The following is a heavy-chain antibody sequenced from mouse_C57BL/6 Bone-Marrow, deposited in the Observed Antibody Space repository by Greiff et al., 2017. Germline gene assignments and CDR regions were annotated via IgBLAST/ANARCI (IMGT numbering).Heavy chain of an antibody. V-gene: IGHV5-4*03. D-gene: IGHD2-4*01. Sequence: EVKLVESGGGLVKPGGSLKLSCAASGFTFSSYAMSWVRQTPEKRLEWVATISDGGSYTYYPDNVKGRFTISRDNAKNNLYLQMSHLKSEDTAMYYCARVYDYDYYWGQGTTLTVSS. J-gene: IGHJ2*01. CDR1: GFTFSSYA. CDR2: ISDGGSYT. CDR3: ARVYDYDYY.